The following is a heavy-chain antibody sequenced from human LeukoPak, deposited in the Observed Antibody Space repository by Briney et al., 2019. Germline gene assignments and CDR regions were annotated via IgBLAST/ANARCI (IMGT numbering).Heavy chain of an antibody. D-gene: IGHD6-13*01. Sequence: SVKVSCKASGGTFSSYAISWVRQAPGQGLEWMGRIIPIFGTANYAQKFQGRVTITTDESTSTAYMELSGLRSEDTAVYYCARDVGSRPMYWFDPWGQGTLVTVSS. CDR2: IIPIFGTA. V-gene: IGHV1-69*05. CDR1: GGTFSSYA. J-gene: IGHJ5*02. CDR3: ARDVGSRPMYWFDP.